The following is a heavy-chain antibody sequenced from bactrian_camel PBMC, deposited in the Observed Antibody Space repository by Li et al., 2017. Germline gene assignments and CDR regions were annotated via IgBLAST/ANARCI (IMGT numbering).Heavy chain of an antibody. CDR2: IYSDGTTT. CDR3: ATAPMFPA. CDR1: GFTSSFYY. J-gene: IGHJ6*01. D-gene: IGHD3*01. V-gene: IGHV3-2*01. Sequence: HVQLVESGGGLVQPGGSLTVSCVVSGFTSSFYYMSWVRQAPGKGLEWVSSIYSDGTTTLYADSVKGRFTISRDNAKNTLYLQMNSLKTEDAALYYCATAPMFPAWGQGTQVTVS.